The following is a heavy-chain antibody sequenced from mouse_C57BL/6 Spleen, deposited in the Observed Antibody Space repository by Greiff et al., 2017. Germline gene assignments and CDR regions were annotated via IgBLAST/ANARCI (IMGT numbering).Heavy chain of an antibody. CDR1: GFNIKDDY. J-gene: IGHJ2*01. CDR2: IDPENGDT. Sequence: VQLQQPGAELVRPGASVKLSCTASGFNIKDDYMHWVKQRPEQGLEWIGWIDPENGDTEYASKFQGKATITADTSSNTAYLQLSSLTSEDTAVYYCTRYGNYVGYWGQGTTLTVSS. D-gene: IGHD2-1*01. CDR3: TRYGNYVGY. V-gene: IGHV14-4*01.